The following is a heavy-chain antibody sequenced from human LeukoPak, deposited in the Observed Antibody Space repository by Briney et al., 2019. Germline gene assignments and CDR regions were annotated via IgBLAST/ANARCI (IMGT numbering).Heavy chain of an antibody. CDR1: GGSFSGYY. V-gene: IGHV4-34*01. J-gene: IGHJ4*02. CDR2: INHSGST. CDR3: ARLSSGSHPNFDY. Sequence: PSETLSLTCAVYGGSFSGYYWSWIRQPPGEGLEWIGEINHSGSTNYNPSLKSRVTISVDTSKNQFSLKLRSVTAADTAVYYCARLSSGSHPNFDYWGQGTLVTVSS. D-gene: IGHD3-22*01.